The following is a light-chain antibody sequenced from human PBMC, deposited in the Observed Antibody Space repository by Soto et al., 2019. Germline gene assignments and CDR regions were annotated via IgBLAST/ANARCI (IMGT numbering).Light chain of an antibody. CDR1: QSISNY. V-gene: IGKV1-39*01. CDR3: QQSDSTPYT. J-gene: IGKJ2*01. CDR2: DAS. Sequence: DIPMTQSPSSLSASVGDRVTITCRASQSISNYLNWYQQKPGKAPNLLIYDASSLLSGVPSRFSGSGSGTDFTLTISSLQPEDVSIYYCQQSDSTPYTFGQGTKLEIK.